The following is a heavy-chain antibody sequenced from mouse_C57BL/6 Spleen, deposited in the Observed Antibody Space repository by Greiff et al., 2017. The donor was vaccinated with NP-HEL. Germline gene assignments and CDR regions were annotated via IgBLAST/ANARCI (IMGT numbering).Heavy chain of an antibody. CDR2: IDPSDSYT. V-gene: IGHV1-50*01. J-gene: IGHJ2*01. D-gene: IGHD2-1*01. CDR1: GYTFTSYW. CDR3: ARWGLYYGKYFDY. Sequence: QVQLKQPGAELVKPGASVKLSCKASGYTFTSYWMQWVKQRPGQGLEWIGEIDPSDSYTNYNQKFKGKATLTVDTSSSTAYMQLSSLTSEDSAVYYCARWGLYYGKYFDYWGQGTTLTVSS.